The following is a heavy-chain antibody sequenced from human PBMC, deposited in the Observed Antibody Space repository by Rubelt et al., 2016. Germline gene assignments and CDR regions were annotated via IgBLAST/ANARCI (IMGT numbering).Heavy chain of an antibody. CDR3: ARVTKGMVTYFEY. CDR2: IRYDGSNK. V-gene: IGHV3-30*02. D-gene: IGHD2-21*02. J-gene: IGHJ4*02. CDR1: GFTFSSYG. Sequence: GQLVESGGGVVQPGGSLRLSCAASGFTFSSYGMHWVRQAPGKGLEWVAFIRYDGSNKYYADSVKGRFTISRDNAKNTLYLQMNSLRAEDTAVYYCARVTKGMVTYFEYWGQGTLVTVSS.